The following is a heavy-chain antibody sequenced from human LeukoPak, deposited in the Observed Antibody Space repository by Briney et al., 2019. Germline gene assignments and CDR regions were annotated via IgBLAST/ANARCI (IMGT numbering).Heavy chain of an antibody. V-gene: IGHV3-9*01. CDR3: AKDNGPLVFLY. CDR1: GFTFDDYA. D-gene: IGHD2-2*01. J-gene: IGHJ4*02. Sequence: GGSLRLSCAASGFTFDDYAMHGVRQAPGKGVEGVSGISWNSGRIDYADAVKGRLTIYRENAKNSLYLQMNSRRAGDRDVYYCAKDNGPLVFLYWGQGTLVTVSS. CDR2: ISWNSGRI.